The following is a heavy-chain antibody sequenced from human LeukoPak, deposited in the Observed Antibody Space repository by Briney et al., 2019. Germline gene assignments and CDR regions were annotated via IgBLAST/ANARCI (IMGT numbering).Heavy chain of an antibody. CDR3: ASGYCSGGSCQDAFDI. Sequence: GASVKVSCKASGGTFSSYAIGWVRQAPGQGLEWMGRIIPILGIANYAQKFQGRVTITADKSTSTAYMELSSLRSEDTAVYYCASGYCSGGSCQDAFDIWGQGTMVTVSS. CDR1: GGTFSSYA. D-gene: IGHD2-15*01. CDR2: IIPILGIA. V-gene: IGHV1-69*04. J-gene: IGHJ3*02.